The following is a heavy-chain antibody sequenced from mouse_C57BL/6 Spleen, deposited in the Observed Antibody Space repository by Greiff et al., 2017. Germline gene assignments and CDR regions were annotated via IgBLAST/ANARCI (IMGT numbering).Heavy chain of an antibody. CDR2: IYPGDGDT. CDR1: GYAFSSYW. V-gene: IGHV1-80*01. CDR3: ARETTVVATRAMDY. Sequence: VKLMESGAELVKPGASVKISCKASGYAFSSYWMNWVKQRPGKGLEWIGQIYPGDGDTNYNGKFKGKATLTADKSSSTAYMQLSSLTSEDSAVYFCARETTVVATRAMDYWGQGTSVTVSS. D-gene: IGHD1-1*01. J-gene: IGHJ4*01.